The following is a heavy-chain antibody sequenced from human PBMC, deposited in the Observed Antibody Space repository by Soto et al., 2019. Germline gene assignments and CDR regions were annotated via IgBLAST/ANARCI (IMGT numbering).Heavy chain of an antibody. CDR3: AIDCCTVPAAINYGMDV. CDR1: GYTFTGYY. CDR2: INPNSGGT. V-gene: IGHV1-2*04. Sequence: ASVKVSCKASGYTFTGYYMHWVRQAPGQGLEWMGWINPNSGGTNYAQKFQGWVTMTRDTSISTAYMELSRLRSDDTAVYYCAIDCCTVPAAINYGMDVWGQGTTVTVSS. D-gene: IGHD2-2*01. J-gene: IGHJ6*02.